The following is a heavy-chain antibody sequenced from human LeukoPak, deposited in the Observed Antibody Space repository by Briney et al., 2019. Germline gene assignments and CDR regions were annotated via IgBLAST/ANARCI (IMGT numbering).Heavy chain of an antibody. CDR3: ARDNGSGSKYFQH. D-gene: IGHD3-10*01. CDR1: GYTFTSYA. V-gene: IGHV1-3*01. CDR2: INAGNGNT. Sequence: GASVKVSCTASGYTFTSYAMHWVRQAPGQRREWMGWINAGNGNTKYSQKFQGRVTITRDTSASTAYMELSSLRSEDTAVYYCARDNGSGSKYFQHWGQGTLVTVSS. J-gene: IGHJ1*01.